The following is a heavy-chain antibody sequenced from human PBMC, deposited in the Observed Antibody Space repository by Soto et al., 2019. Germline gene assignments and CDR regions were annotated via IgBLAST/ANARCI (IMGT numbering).Heavy chain of an antibody. Sequence: QVQLMQSGAEVKKPGASVKVSCKASGDTFSDYYIHWVRQAPGQGLEWMGTVNPSGGHTTYSQHFLGRVTMTRDTYTSTLHMELTSLTSEDTAVYYCARGGPVVVVTAALDYWGQGTLVTVSS. CDR1: GDTFSDYY. V-gene: IGHV1-46*01. J-gene: IGHJ4*02. CDR3: ARGGPVVVVTAALDY. CDR2: VNPSGGHT. D-gene: IGHD2-21*02.